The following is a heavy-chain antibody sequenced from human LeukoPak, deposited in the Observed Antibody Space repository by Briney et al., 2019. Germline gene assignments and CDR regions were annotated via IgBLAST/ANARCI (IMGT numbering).Heavy chain of an antibody. CDR3: ARGPTVPSSSWYVPDY. V-gene: IGHV4-59*01. J-gene: IGHJ4*02. D-gene: IGHD6-13*01. CDR2: MSYGGST. CDR1: GGSIRNYY. Sequence: PSETLSLTCSVSGGSIRNYYWGWMRQPPGKGLEWIGYMSYGGSTYYNPSLKSRVTISAYTSKNQFSLSLNSVTAADTAIYYCARGPTVPSSSWYVPDYWGQGTLVTVSS.